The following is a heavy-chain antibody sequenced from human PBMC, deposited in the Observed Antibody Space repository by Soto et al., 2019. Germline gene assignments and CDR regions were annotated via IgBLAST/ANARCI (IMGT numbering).Heavy chain of an antibody. Sequence: ASETLSLTCAVSGGSISSGGYSWSWIRQPPGKGLEWIGYIYHSGSTYYNPSLKSRVTRSVDRSKNQFSLKLSSVTAADTAVYYCAGEWFGEDYYGLDVWGQGATVTVSS. J-gene: IGHJ6*02. CDR3: AGEWFGEDYYGLDV. CDR1: GGSISSGGYS. V-gene: IGHV4-30-2*01. CDR2: IYHSGST. D-gene: IGHD3-10*01.